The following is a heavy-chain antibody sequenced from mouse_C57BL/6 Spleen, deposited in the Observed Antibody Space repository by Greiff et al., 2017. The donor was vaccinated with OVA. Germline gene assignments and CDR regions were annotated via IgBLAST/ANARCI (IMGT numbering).Heavy chain of an antibody. Sequence: EVQRVESGGGLVKPGGSLKLSCAASGFTFSDYGMHWVRQAPETGLEWVAYISSGSSTIYYADTVKGRFTISRDNAKNTLFLQMTSLRSEDTAMYYCARRDYYGSSSWAMDYWGQGTSVTVSS. D-gene: IGHD1-1*01. CDR3: ARRDYYGSSSWAMDY. CDR1: GFTFSDYG. J-gene: IGHJ4*01. V-gene: IGHV5-17*01. CDR2: ISSGSSTI.